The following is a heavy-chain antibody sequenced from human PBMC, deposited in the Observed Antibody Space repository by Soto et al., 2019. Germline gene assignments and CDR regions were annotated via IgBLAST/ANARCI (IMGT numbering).Heavy chain of an antibody. Sequence: ASVKVSCKSSDNAFTHYGINWVRQAPGQGLEWMGWISGYNGNTKYAQKFQDRVTMTADTSTRTAFMEVRSLTSDDTGVYFCAATGGNYFGLDVWGQGTTVTVSS. D-gene: IGHD2-8*02. CDR1: DNAFTHYG. J-gene: IGHJ6*02. V-gene: IGHV1-18*01. CDR2: ISGYNGNT. CDR3: AATGGNYFGLDV.